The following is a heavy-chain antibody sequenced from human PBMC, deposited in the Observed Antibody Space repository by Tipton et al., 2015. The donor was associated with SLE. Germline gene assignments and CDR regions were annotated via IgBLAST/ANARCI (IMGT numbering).Heavy chain of an antibody. D-gene: IGHD3-22*01. V-gene: IGHV4-59*01. CDR1: GGSISSYY. J-gene: IGHJ3*02. CDR3: AASSDSSGYYPDAFDI. CDR2: IYYSGST. Sequence: TLSLTCTVSGGSISSYYWSWIRQPPGKGLEWIGYIYYSGSTNYNPSPKSRVTISVDTSKNQFSLKLSSVTAADTAVYYCAASSDSSGYYPDAFDIWGQGTMVTVSS.